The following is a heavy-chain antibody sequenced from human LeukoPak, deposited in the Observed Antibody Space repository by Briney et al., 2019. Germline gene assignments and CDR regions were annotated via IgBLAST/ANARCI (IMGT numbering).Heavy chain of an antibody. CDR3: ARGGGVGATISPFDY. CDR1: GGSISSYY. Sequence: SETLSLTCTVSGGSISSYYWSWIRQPPGKGLEWIGYIYYSGSTNYNPSLKSRVTISVDTSKNQFSLKLSSVTPADTAVYYCARGGGVGATISPFDYWGQGTLVTVSS. D-gene: IGHD1-26*01. J-gene: IGHJ4*02. CDR2: IYYSGST. V-gene: IGHV4-59*08.